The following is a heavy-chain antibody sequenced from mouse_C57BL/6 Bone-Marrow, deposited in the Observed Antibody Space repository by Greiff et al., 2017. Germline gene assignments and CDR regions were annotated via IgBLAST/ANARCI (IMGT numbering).Heavy chain of an antibody. CDR3: TRAGYGGFAY. Sequence: VQLQQSGAELVRPGASVKLSCTASGFNIKDDYMHWVKQRPEQGLEWIGWIDPENGDTEYASKFQGKATITADTSSNTAYLQLSSLTSEDTAVYYCTRAGYGGFAYWGQGTLVTVSA. CDR1: GFNIKDDY. D-gene: IGHD1-1*01. J-gene: IGHJ3*01. CDR2: IDPENGDT. V-gene: IGHV14-4*01.